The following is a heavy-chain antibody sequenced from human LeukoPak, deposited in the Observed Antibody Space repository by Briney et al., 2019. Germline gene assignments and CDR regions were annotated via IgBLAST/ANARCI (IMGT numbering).Heavy chain of an antibody. V-gene: IGHV1-2*06. D-gene: IGHD2-2*02. CDR3: ARDALGYCSSTSCYSSWYFDL. J-gene: IGHJ2*01. CDR2: INPNSGGT. Sequence: ASVKVSCKASGYTFTGYYMHWVRQAPGQGLEWMGRINPNSGGTNYAQKFQGRVTMTRDTSISTAYMELSRLRSDDTAVYYCARDALGYCSSTSCYSSWYFDLWGRGTLVTLPS. CDR1: GYTFTGYY.